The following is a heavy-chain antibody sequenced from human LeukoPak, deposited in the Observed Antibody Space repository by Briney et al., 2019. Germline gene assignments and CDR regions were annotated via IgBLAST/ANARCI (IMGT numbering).Heavy chain of an antibody. CDR3: GSGPVGTTVP. Sequence: LSGGSLRLSCAASGFSFGSYAMGWTRQAPGQGLEWVSAISGSGSHANYAESVKGRFTISRDNSKNTLYLQMHSLIAADTAVYYCGSGPVGTTVPWGQGTLVTVSS. CDR2: ISGSGSHA. V-gene: IGHV3-23*01. CDR1: GFSFGSYA. J-gene: IGHJ5*02. D-gene: IGHD1-1*01.